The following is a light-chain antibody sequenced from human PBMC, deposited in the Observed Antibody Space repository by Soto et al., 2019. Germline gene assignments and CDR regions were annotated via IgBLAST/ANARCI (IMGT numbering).Light chain of an antibody. CDR3: QQYNSYPWT. J-gene: IGKJ1*01. Sequence: QMTQSPSTLSASVGDRVTITCRASQSISSWLAWYQQKPGKAPKLLIYKASSLESGVPSRFSGSGSGTEFTLTISSLQPDDFATYYCQQYNSYPWTFGQGTKV. V-gene: IGKV1-5*03. CDR1: QSISSW. CDR2: KAS.